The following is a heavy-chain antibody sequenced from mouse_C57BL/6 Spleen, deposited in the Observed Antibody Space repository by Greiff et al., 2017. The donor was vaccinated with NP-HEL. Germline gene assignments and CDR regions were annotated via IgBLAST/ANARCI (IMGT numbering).Heavy chain of an antibody. D-gene: IGHD1-1*01. CDR1: GYTFTDYE. Sequence: VQLQESGAELVRPGASVTLSCKASGYTFTDYEMHWVKQTPVHGLEWIGAIDPETGGTAYNQKFKGKAILTVDKSSSTAYMQLRSLTSEDSAVYCCARGVVSTVEGYWGKGATLTVSS. CDR3: ARGVVSTVEGY. CDR2: IDPETGGT. J-gene: IGHJ2*01. V-gene: IGHV1-15*01.